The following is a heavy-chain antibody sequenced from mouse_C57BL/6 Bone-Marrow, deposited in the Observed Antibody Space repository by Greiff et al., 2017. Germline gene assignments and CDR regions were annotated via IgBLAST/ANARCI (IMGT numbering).Heavy chain of an antibody. J-gene: IGHJ2*01. D-gene: IGHD1-1*01. V-gene: IGHV1-64*01. CDR3: ARDTTVVDSFDY. Sequence: QVQLQQPGAELVKPGASVKLSCKASGYTFTSYWMHWVKQWPGQGLEWIGMIHPNSGSTNYNEKFKSKATLTVDKSSSTAYMQLSSLTSEDSAVYYCARDTTVVDSFDYWGQGTTLTVSS. CDR1: GYTFTSYW. CDR2: IHPNSGST.